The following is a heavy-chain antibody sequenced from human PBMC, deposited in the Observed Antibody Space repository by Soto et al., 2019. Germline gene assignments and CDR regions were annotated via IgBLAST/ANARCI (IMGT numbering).Heavy chain of an antibody. CDR3: AKDTIPLAILAIVDY. Sequence: QVQLVESGGGVVQPGRSLRLSCAASGFTFSSYGMHWVRQAPGKGLEWVAVISYDGSNKYYADSVKGRFTISRDNSKNTLYLEMNSLRAEDTAVYYCAKDTIPLAILAIVDYWGQGTLVTVSS. D-gene: IGHD2-8*02. V-gene: IGHV3-30*18. CDR2: ISYDGSNK. CDR1: GFTFSSYG. J-gene: IGHJ4*02.